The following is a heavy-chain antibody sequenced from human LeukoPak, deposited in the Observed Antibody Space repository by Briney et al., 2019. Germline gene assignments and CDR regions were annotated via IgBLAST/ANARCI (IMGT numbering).Heavy chain of an antibody. CDR3: ARDQYGESTYYYYYGMDV. D-gene: IGHD4-17*01. J-gene: IGHJ6*02. Sequence: PSETLSLTCSVSGASISSSSYYWGWIRQPPGKGLEWIGSIYYSGSTYYNPSLKSRVTISVDTSKNQFSLKLSSVTAADTAVYYCARDQYGESTYYYYYGMDVWGQGTTVTVSS. CDR2: IYYSGST. V-gene: IGHV4-39*07. CDR1: GASISSSSYY.